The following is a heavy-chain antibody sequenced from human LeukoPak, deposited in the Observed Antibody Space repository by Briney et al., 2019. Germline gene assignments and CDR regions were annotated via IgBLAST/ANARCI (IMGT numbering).Heavy chain of an antibody. CDR2: INHSGST. CDR1: GGSSSGYY. D-gene: IGHD4-17*01. J-gene: IGHJ5*02. CDR3: ARDYGDYAEEFNWFDP. V-gene: IGHV4-34*01. Sequence: SETLSLTCAVYGGSSSGYYWSWIRQPPGKGLEWIGEINHSGSTNYNPSLKSRVTISVDTSKNQFSLKLSSVTAADTAVYYCARDYGDYAEEFNWFDPWGQGTLVTVSS.